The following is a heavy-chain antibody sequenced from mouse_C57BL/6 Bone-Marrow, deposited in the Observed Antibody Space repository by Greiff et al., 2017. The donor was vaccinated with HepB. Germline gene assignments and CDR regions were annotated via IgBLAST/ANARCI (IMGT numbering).Heavy chain of an antibody. V-gene: IGHV1-80*01. D-gene: IGHD1-1*01. Sequence: VQRVESGAELVKPGASVKISCKASGYAFSSYWMNWVKQRPGKGLEWIGQIYPGDGDTNYNGKFKGKATLTADKSSSTAYMQLSSLTSEDSAVYFCARHSVTVVAPYYFDYWGQGTTLTVSS. CDR2: IYPGDGDT. J-gene: IGHJ2*01. CDR3: ARHSVTVVAPYYFDY. CDR1: GYAFSSYW.